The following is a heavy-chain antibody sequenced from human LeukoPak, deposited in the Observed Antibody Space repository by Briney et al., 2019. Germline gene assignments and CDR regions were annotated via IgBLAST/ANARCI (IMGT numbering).Heavy chain of an antibody. Sequence: SETLSLTCAVYGASLNGHYWSRIRQPPGKGLEWIGEGSDVGGTKYNPSLKSRVTISVDTSKNQFSLKLSSVTAADTAVYYCARVAPPGHLYSDAFDIWGQGTMVTVSS. CDR1: GASLNGHY. CDR3: ARVAPPGHLYSDAFDI. CDR2: GSDVGGT. V-gene: IGHV4-34*01. D-gene: IGHD4-11*01. J-gene: IGHJ3*02.